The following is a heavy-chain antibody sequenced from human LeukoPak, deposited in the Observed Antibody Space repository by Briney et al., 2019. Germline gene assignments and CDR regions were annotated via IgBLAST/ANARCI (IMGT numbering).Heavy chain of an antibody. V-gene: IGHV4-39*01. D-gene: IGHD2-2*01. CDR1: GGSISSSSYY. CDR2: IYYSGST. J-gene: IGHJ5*02. Sequence: PSETLSLTCTVSGGSISSSSYYWGWIRQPPGKGLEWIGSIYYSGSTYYNPSLKSRVTISVDTSKNQFSLKLSSVTAADTAVYYCVRRRLGYSSSTSCQYNWFDPWGQGTLVTVSS. CDR3: VRRRLGYSSSTSCQYNWFDP.